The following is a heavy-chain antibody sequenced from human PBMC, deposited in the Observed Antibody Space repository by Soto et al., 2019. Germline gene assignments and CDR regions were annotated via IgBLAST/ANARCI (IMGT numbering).Heavy chain of an antibody. CDR3: ARSRNLSIFGVARSPLDY. CDR1: GGSFSGYY. J-gene: IGHJ4*02. CDR2: INHSGST. D-gene: IGHD3-3*01. Sequence: PSETLSLTCAVYGGSFSGYYWSWIRQPPGKGLGWIGEINHSGSTNYNPSLRSRVTISVDTSKNQFSLKLSSVTAADTAVYYCARSRNLSIFGVARSPLDYWGQGTLVTVSS. V-gene: IGHV4-34*01.